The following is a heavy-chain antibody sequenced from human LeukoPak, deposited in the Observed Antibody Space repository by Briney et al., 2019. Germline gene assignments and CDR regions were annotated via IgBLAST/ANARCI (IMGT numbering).Heavy chain of an antibody. V-gene: IGHV1-2*02. Sequence: GASVKVSCKASGYTFPAYYMHWVRLAPGQGLDWLGWINPDSGGTNYAQKFQGRVTMTRDPSISTAYMELSWLRSDDTAMYYCATSRAQTLAYCGGDCYSGFDYWGQGTLVSVSS. CDR1: GYTFPAYY. J-gene: IGHJ4*02. CDR3: ATSRAQTLAYCGGDCYSGFDY. D-gene: IGHD2-21*02. CDR2: INPDSGGT.